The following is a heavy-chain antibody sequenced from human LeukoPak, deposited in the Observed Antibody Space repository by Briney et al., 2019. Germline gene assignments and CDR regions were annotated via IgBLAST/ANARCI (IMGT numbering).Heavy chain of an antibody. CDR2: ISNGKT. Sequence: GGSLRLSCAASGFPFSSHAMSWVRQPPGKGLEWVAAISNGKTYYADSVRGRFAISRDDSTNTVYLHMNSLRDEDTALYHCVREAGYCAPVCVKTNWFDPWGQGTLVTVPS. CDR3: VREAGYCAPVCVKTNWFDP. V-gene: IGHV3-23*01. J-gene: IGHJ5*02. CDR1: GFPFSSHA. D-gene: IGHD2-15*01.